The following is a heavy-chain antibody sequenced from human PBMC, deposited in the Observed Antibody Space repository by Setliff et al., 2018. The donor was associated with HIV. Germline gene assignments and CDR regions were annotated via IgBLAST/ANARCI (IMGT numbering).Heavy chain of an antibody. Sequence: GGSLRLSCAASGFTISSYWMNWVRQAPGKGLEWVANIKQDGSEKYYVDSVKGRFTISKDNARNSLYLQMDSLRVEDTAVYYCTKGHYTTLGWGQGTLV. CDR3: TKGHYTTLG. D-gene: IGHD2-2*02. J-gene: IGHJ4*02. CDR1: GFTISSYW. V-gene: IGHV3-7*01. CDR2: IKQDGSEK.